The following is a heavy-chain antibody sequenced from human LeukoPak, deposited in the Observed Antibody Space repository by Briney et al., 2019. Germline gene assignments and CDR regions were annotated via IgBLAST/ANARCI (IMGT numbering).Heavy chain of an antibody. J-gene: IGHJ3*02. Sequence: SETLSLTCTVSGGSISSSNYYWGWIRQPPQKGLECIGSIYYSGRTYYNPSLKSRVTISVDTSKNQFSLKLSSVTAADKAVYYCARSCRILDIVATIRARLGGNGFDIWGQGTMVTVSS. D-gene: IGHD5-12*01. CDR1: GGSISSSNYY. CDR2: IYYSGRT. V-gene: IGHV4-39*07. CDR3: ARSCRILDIVATIRARLGGNGFDI.